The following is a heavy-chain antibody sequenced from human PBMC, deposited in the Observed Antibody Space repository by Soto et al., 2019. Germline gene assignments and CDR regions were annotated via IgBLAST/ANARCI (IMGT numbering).Heavy chain of an antibody. Sequence: PGESLKISCKGSGYSFTSYWIGWVRQTPGKGLEWMRIIYPGDSDTRYSPSFQGQVTISADKSISTAYLQWSSLKASDTAMYYCARVGRGYCSSTSCRYYYYYGMDVWGQGTTVTVSS. J-gene: IGHJ6*02. CDR1: GYSFTSYW. CDR2: IYPGDSDT. V-gene: IGHV5-51*01. CDR3: ARVGRGYCSSTSCRYYYYYGMDV. D-gene: IGHD2-2*01.